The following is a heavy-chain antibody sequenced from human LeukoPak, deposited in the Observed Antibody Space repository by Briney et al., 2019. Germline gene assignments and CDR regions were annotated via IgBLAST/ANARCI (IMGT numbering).Heavy chain of an antibody. D-gene: IGHD5-24*01. Sequence: PSETLSLTCAVYGGSFSGYYWSWIRQPPGKGLEWIGEINHSGSTNYNPSLKSRVTISADTSKNQFSLTLNSVTPADTAVYYCARRRLGYYFDYWGQGTLVTVSS. V-gene: IGHV4-34*01. J-gene: IGHJ4*02. CDR1: GGSFSGYY. CDR3: ARRRLGYYFDY. CDR2: INHSGST.